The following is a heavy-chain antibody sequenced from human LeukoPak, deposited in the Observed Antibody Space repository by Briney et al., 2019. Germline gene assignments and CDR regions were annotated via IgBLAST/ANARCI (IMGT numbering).Heavy chain of an antibody. D-gene: IGHD2-15*01. CDR2: INHSGST. V-gene: IGHV4-34*01. CDR1: GGSFSGYY. Sequence: PSETLSLTCAVYGGSFSGYYWSWIRQPPGKGLEWIGEINHSGSTNYNPSLKSRVTISVDTSKNQFSLKLSSVTAADTAVYYCARVRSWGLGNGYWGQGTLVTVSS. J-gene: IGHJ4*02. CDR3: ARVRSWGLGNGY.